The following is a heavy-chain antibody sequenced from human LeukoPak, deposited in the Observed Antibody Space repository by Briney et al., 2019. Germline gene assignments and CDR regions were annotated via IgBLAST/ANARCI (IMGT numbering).Heavy chain of an antibody. CDR1: GFTFSSYS. CDR2: ISSSSSTI. J-gene: IGHJ4*02. Sequence: PGGSLRLSCAASGFTFSSYSMNWVRQAPGKGLEWVSDISSSSSTIYYADSVKGRFTISRDNAKDSLYLEMNSLRAEDTAVYYCARTYYDFWSCYYSHEGNPFDYWGQGTLGTVSA. D-gene: IGHD3-3*01. CDR3: ARTYYDFWSCYYSHEGNPFDY. V-gene: IGHV3-48*01.